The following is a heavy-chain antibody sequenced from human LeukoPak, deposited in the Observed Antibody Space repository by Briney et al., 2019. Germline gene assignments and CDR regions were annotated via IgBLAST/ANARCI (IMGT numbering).Heavy chain of an antibody. J-gene: IGHJ4*02. CDR2: ISAYNGNT. CDR3: ARDSPPSFFYDFWSGYFDN. Sequence: ASVKVSCKASGYTFTGYYMHWVRQAPGQGLEWMGWISAYNGNTNYAQKLQGRVTVTTDTSTSTAYMELRSLRSDDTAVYYCARDSPPSFFYDFWSGYFDNWGQGTLVTVSS. V-gene: IGHV1-18*04. D-gene: IGHD3-3*01. CDR1: GYTFTGYY.